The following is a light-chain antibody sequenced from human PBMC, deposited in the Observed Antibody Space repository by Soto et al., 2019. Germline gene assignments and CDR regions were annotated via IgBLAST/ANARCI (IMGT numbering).Light chain of an antibody. V-gene: IGKV1-5*03. CDR1: QSISSW. CDR3: LQYHNLWA. Sequence: DIQMTQSPSILSASVGDRVTITCRASQSISSWLAWYQQKPGKAPNLLIHKASHLESGVPSRFGGSGSGTEFTLTISSLQSEDFAVYSCLQYHNLWAFGQGTKVDIK. CDR2: KAS. J-gene: IGKJ1*01.